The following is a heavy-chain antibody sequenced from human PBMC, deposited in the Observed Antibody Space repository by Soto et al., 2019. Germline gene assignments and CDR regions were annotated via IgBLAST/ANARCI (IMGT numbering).Heavy chain of an antibody. CDR3: ARDHSSSGVHY. Sequence: SETLSLGCTVSGGSISTFYWSWIRQSPGKVLGFIGYIYYSGRTNYNPSLKSRVTIKVDTSKKNVSLKLSSVTAADTAVYYCARDHSSSGVHYGGQGTRVKVSS. V-gene: IGHV4-59*01. J-gene: IGHJ4*02. D-gene: IGHD6-13*01. CDR2: IYYSGRT. CDR1: GGSISTFY.